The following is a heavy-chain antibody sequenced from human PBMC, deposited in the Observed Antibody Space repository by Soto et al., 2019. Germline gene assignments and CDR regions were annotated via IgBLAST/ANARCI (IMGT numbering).Heavy chain of an antibody. CDR2: INHSGST. CDR1: GGSFSGYY. Sequence: SETLSLTCAVYGGSFSGYYWSWIRQPPGKGLEWIGEINHSGSTNYNPSLKSRVTISVDTSKNQFSLKLSSVTAADTAVYYCARASIRYCTSLWGQGTLVTVSS. V-gene: IGHV4-34*01. J-gene: IGHJ4*02. CDR3: ARASIRYCTSL. D-gene: IGHD2-8*01.